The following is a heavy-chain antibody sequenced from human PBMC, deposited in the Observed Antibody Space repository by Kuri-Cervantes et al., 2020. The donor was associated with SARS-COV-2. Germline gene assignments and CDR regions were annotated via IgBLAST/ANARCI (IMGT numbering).Heavy chain of an antibody. CDR3: VRSGAVAGTFDY. Sequence: GGSLRLSCSASGFTFSSYAMHWVRQAPGKGLEYVSAISSNGGSTYYADSVKGRFTISRDNSKTTLYLQMSSLRAEDTAAYYCVRSGAVAGTFDYWGQGTLVTVSS. CDR1: GFTFSSYA. J-gene: IGHJ4*02. D-gene: IGHD6-19*01. V-gene: IGHV3-64D*08. CDR2: ISSNGGST.